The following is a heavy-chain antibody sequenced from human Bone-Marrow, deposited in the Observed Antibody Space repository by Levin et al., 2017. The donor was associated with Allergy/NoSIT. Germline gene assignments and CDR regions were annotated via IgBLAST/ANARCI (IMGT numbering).Heavy chain of an antibody. CDR2: IWYDGSNK. D-gene: IGHD3-10*01. Sequence: GESLKISCAASGFTFSSYGMHWVRQVPGKGLDWVALIWYDGSNKYYEDSVKGRFTISRDNSKNTLYLEMDSLRAEDTAVYYCARDLGGTVVRGGSFDYWGRGTLVTVSS. J-gene: IGHJ4*02. CDR3: ARDLGGTVVRGGSFDY. CDR1: GFTFSSYG. V-gene: IGHV3-33*01.